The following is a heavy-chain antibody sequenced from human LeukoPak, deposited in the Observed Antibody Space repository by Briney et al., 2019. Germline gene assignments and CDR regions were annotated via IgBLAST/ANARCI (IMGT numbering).Heavy chain of an antibody. V-gene: IGHV1-2*02. D-gene: IGHD4-17*01. Sequence: ASVKVSCKASGYTFTGYYMHWVRQAPGQGLEWMGWINLDSGDTNYAQKFQGRVAVTRDTSISTAYMELTRLRSDDTAVYYCTRDLRGHGDYLDYWGQGTLVTVSS. CDR1: GYTFTGYY. CDR3: TRDLRGHGDYLDY. CDR2: INLDSGDT. J-gene: IGHJ4*02.